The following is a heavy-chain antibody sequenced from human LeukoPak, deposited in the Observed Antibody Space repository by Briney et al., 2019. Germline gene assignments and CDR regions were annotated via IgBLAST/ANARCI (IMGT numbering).Heavy chain of an antibody. CDR1: GLIFRNYA. Sequence: GGSLRLSCPASGLIFRNYAMTWVRQAPRKGLEWVSTISGDGTETFYADSVKGRFTISRDNSKNTHYLQMNSLRAEDTAVYYCASGGEDGDYFRFDYWGQGTLVIVSS. V-gene: IGHV3-23*01. CDR3: ASGGEDGDYFRFDY. D-gene: IGHD4-17*01. J-gene: IGHJ4*02. CDR2: ISGDGTET.